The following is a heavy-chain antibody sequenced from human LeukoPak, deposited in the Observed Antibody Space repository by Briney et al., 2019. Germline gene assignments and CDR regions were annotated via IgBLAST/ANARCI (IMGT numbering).Heavy chain of an antibody. J-gene: IGHJ4*02. CDR1: GFTFSSHA. D-gene: IGHD6-19*01. CDR3: AKAQQWLGPDY. V-gene: IGHV3-30*04. CDR2: ISYEGTHK. Sequence: GRSLRLSCAASGFTFSSHAMHWVRQAPGKGLEWVALISYEGTHKYYADSVQGRFTISRDNSKNTLYLQMNSLRAEDTAVYYCAKAQQWLGPDYWGQGTLVTVSS.